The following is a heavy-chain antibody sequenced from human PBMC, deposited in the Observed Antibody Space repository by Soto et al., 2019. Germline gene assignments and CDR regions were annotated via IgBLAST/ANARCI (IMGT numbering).Heavy chain of an antibody. CDR2: IYEGGNT. V-gene: IGHV4-30-2*01. J-gene: IGHJ3*02. CDR1: GGSIISGGYS. CDR3: VRRSPEDAFDI. Sequence: QLQLQESGSGLVKPSQTLSLTYAVSGGSIISGGYSWSWIRQPPGKGLQWIGHIYEGGNTYYTPSLESRVAISTDKSKNQFSLRLSSVTAADTAVYYCVRRSPEDAFDIWGQGTMVTVSP.